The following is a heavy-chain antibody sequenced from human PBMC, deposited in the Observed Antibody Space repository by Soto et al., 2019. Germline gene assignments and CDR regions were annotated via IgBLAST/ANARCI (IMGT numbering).Heavy chain of an antibody. CDR3: ARQSVGPYGSGSYFDY. CDR1: GGSISSYY. J-gene: IGHJ4*02. V-gene: IGHV4-59*08. D-gene: IGHD3-10*01. CDR2: IYYSGST. Sequence: PSEPLSLTCTVSGGSISSYYWSWIRQPPGKGLEWIGYIYYSGSTNYNPSLKSRVTISVDTSKNQFSLKLSSVTAADTAVYYCARQSVGPYGSGSYFDYWGQGTLVTVSS.